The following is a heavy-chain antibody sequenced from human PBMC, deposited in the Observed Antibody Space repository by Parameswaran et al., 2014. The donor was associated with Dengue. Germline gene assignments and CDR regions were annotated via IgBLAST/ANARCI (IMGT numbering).Heavy chain of an antibody. CDR3: ARRRPYSSGWPFDY. J-gene: IGHJ4*02. Sequence: VRQMPGKGLEWMGIIYPGDSDTRYSPSFQGQVTISADKSISTAYLQWSSLKASDTAMYYCARRRPYSSGWPFDYWGQGTLVTVSS. D-gene: IGHD6-19*01. V-gene: IGHV5-51*01. CDR2: IYPGDSDT.